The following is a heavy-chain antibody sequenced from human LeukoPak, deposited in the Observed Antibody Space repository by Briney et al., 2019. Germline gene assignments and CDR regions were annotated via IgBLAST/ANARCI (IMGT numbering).Heavy chain of an antibody. J-gene: IGHJ6*04. D-gene: IGHD3-10*01. V-gene: IGHV4-34*01. Sequence: SETLSLTCAVYSGSFSGYYGSWIGQPPGKGLEWIGEINHSGSTNYNPSLKSRVTISVDTSKNQFSLKLSSVTAADTAVYYCARGGPGGSGSYYNPRYYGMDVWGKGTTVTVSP. CDR2: INHSGST. CDR1: SGSFSGYY. CDR3: ARGGPGGSGSYYNPRYYGMDV.